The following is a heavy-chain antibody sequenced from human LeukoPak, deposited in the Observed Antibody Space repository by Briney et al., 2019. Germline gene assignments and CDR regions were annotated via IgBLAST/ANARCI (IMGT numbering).Heavy chain of an antibody. CDR3: ASQSCARFDP. Sequence: GGSLRLSCVASGFTFSSRDWMTWVRQAPGKGLEWVGNIQPDGSEQYPVDSVKGRFTISRDNARNSLFLQMNSLRVEDTAVYYCASQSCARFDPWGQGTLVTVSS. CDR2: IQPDGSEQ. D-gene: IGHD3-16*01. V-gene: IGHV3-7*01. J-gene: IGHJ5*02. CDR1: GFTFSSRDW.